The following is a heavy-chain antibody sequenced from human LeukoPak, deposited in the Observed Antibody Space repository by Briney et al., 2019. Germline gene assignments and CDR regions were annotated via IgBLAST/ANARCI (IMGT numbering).Heavy chain of an antibody. CDR1: GFTFSSYS. V-gene: IGHV3-21*01. J-gene: IGHJ4*02. Sequence: GGSLRLSCAASGFTFSSYSMNWVRQAPGKGLEWVSSISSSSSYIYYADSVKGRFTISRDNAKNSLYLQMNSLRAEDTAVYYCARDLSSNSGYDFGGPFDYWGQGTLVTVSS. D-gene: IGHD5-12*01. CDR2: ISSSSSYI. CDR3: ARDLSSNSGYDFGGPFDY.